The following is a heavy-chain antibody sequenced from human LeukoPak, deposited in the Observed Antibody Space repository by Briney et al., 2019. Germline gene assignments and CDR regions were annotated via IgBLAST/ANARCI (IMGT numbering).Heavy chain of an antibody. CDR3: ARRYDFWSGYPTAFDY. CDR1: GYTFTGYY. J-gene: IGHJ4*02. D-gene: IGHD3-3*01. V-gene: IGHV1-2*02. Sequence: ASVKVSCKASGYTFTGYYIHWVRQAPGQGLEWMGFINPNTGGTSYAQKFQAGVTMTRDTSISTAYMEPSGLRSDDTAVYYCARRYDFWSGYPTAFDYWGQGTLVTVSS. CDR2: INPNTGGT.